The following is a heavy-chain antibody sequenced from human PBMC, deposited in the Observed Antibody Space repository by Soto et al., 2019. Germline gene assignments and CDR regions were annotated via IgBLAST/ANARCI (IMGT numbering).Heavy chain of an antibody. V-gene: IGHV1-58*01. CDR1: GFTFTSSA. CDR2: IVVGRGNT. J-gene: IGHJ4*02. D-gene: IGHD1-26*01. Sequence: QMQLVQSGPEVKKPGTSVKVSCKASGFTFTSSAVQWVRQARGQRLEWIGWIVVGRGNTNYVQEFQERVTMTRDMSTSTAYMELSSLRSEETAVYYCAAGGSYEGPFDYWGQGTLVTVAS. CDR3: AAGGSYEGPFDY.